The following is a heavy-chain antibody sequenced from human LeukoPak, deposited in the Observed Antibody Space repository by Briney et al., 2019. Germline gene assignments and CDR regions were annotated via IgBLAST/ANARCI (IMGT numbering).Heavy chain of an antibody. CDR3: AREGAAARSYYYYGMDV. CDR1: GFTFSSYS. V-gene: IGHV3-21*01. J-gene: IGHJ6*02. CDR2: ISSSSSYI. D-gene: IGHD6-13*01. Sequence: GGSLRLSCAASGFTFSSYSMNWVRQAPGKGLEWVSSISSSSSYIYYADSVKGRFTISRDNAKNSLYLQMNSLRAEDTAVYYCAREGAAARSYYYYGMDVWGQGTTVTVSS.